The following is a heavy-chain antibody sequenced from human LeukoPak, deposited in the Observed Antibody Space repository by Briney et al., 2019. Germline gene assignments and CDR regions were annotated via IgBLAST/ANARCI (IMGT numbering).Heavy chain of an antibody. CDR3: ARDPAMTTVTTRDWYFDL. CDR1: GGSISSGGYY. J-gene: IGHJ2*01. Sequence: SETLSLTCIVSGGSISSGGYYWSWIRQHPGKGLEWIGYIYYSGSTYYNPSLKSRVTISVDTSKNQFPLKLSSVTAADTAVYYCARDPAMTTVTTRDWYFDLWGRGTLVTVSS. CDR2: IYYSGST. D-gene: IGHD4-17*01. V-gene: IGHV4-31*03.